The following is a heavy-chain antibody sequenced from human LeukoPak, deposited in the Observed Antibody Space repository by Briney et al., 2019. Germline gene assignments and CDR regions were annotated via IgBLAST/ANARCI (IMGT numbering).Heavy chain of an antibody. CDR2: IRKVGGET. J-gene: IGHJ4*02. D-gene: IGHD6-19*01. V-gene: IGHV3-7*03. Sequence: RGSLGLSCAASGFPFSNYWMNWVRQAPGNALEWVAYIRKVGGETYYVDSVKGRFTISRDNAKNSLYLQMNSLRAEDTAVYYCARDTSGQPFDNSGQGYLVTVSS. CDR3: ARDTSGQPFDN. CDR1: GFPFSNYW.